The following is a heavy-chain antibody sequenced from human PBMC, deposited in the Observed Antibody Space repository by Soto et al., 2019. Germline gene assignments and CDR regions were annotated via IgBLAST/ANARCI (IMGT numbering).Heavy chain of an antibody. CDR1: GSSLSGYY. V-gene: IGHV4-59*08. D-gene: IGHD4-17*01. J-gene: IGHJ4*02. Sequence: SETLSLTCTVSGSSLSGYYWSWMRQPPGKGLECIGYIYYSGSSNYNPSLKSRVTISVDTSKTQFSLKLSSVTAADTAVYYCARLSPYGDYAHWGQGTLVTVSS. CDR2: IYYSGSS. CDR3: ARLSPYGDYAH.